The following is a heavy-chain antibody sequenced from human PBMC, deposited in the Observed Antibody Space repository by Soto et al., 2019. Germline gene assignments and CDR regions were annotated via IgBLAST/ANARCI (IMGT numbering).Heavy chain of an antibody. D-gene: IGHD1-26*01. V-gene: IGHV4-61*01. J-gene: IGHJ3*02. CDR1: GGSVSSGSNY. CDR3: ARPFRGGSYSIDAFDI. Sequence: QVQLQESGPGLVKPSETLSLTCSVFGGSVSSGSNYWSWIRQPPGKGLERIGDIYYSGRSNYNCPLKRRITISVDMSKRLFSAKLRSVSAADTAVYYCARPFRGGSYSIDAFDIWGQGTMVSVSS. CDR2: IYYSGRS.